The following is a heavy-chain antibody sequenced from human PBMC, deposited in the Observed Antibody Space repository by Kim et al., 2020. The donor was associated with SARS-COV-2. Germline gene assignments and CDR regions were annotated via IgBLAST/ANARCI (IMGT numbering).Heavy chain of an antibody. J-gene: IGHJ4*02. CDR1: GFTFSSYA. Sequence: GGSLRLSCAASGFTFSSYAMHWVRQAPGKGLEWVAVISYDGSNKYYADSVKGRFTISRDNSKNTLYLQMNSLRAEDTAVYYCARGLIGIAARPGYYFDYWGQGTLVTVSS. CDR2: ISYDGSNK. D-gene: IGHD6-6*01. CDR3: ARGLIGIAARPGYYFDY. V-gene: IGHV3-30-3*01.